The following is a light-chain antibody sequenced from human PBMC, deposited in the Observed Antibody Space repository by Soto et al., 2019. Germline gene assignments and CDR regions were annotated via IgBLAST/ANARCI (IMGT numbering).Light chain of an antibody. CDR2: GVS. V-gene: IGLV2-14*01. CDR1: ISDFVVYNY. Sequence: QSALTQPASVSGSPGQSITISCTGTISDFVVYNYVSWYQQLPGKAPKLMIYGVSNRPSGVSNRFSGSKSGNTASLAISGLQADDEADYYCSTYTTSGALQVFGTGTKVTVL. CDR3: STYTTSGALQV. J-gene: IGLJ1*01.